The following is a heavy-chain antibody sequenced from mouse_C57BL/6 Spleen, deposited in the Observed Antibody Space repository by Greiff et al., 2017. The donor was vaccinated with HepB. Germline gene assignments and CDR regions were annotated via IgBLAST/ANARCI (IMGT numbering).Heavy chain of an antibody. J-gene: IGHJ3*01. Sequence: EVKLMESEGGLVQPGSSMKLSCTASGFTFSDYYMAWVRQVPEKGLEWVANINYDGSSTYYLDSLKSRFIISRDNAKNILYLQMRSLKSEDTATYYCARENYGSRTGFAYWGQGTLVTVSA. D-gene: IGHD1-1*01. CDR3: ARENYGSRTGFAY. CDR2: INYDGSST. V-gene: IGHV5-16*01. CDR1: GFTFSDYY.